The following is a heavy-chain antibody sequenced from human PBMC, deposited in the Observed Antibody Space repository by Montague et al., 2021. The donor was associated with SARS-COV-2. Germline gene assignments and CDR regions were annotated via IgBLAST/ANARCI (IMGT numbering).Heavy chain of an antibody. V-gene: IGHV4-39*01. CDR3: ARSTSGWFIY. Sequence: SETLSLTCSVSGGSISSTSFFWAWIRQPPGKGLEWVGSMYSSGTTYYNPSLKSRVTISGETSRNQLSVRLSSVTAADTAVYYCARSTSGWFIYWGQGTLVTVSS. CDR2: MYSSGTT. CDR1: GGSISSTSFF. J-gene: IGHJ4*02. D-gene: IGHD6-19*01.